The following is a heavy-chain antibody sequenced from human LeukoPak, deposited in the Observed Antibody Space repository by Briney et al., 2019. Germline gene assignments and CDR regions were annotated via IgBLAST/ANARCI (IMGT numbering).Heavy chain of an antibody. Sequence: SETLSLTCTVSGGSIYSYYWSWIRQPPGKGLEWIGYIYYSGSTNYNPSLKSRVTISVDTSKNQFSLKLSSVTAADTAVYYCATAKTVQLEGNAFDIWGQGTMVTVSS. CDR1: GGSIYSYY. CDR2: IYYSGST. J-gene: IGHJ3*02. D-gene: IGHD1-1*01. CDR3: ATAKTVQLEGNAFDI. V-gene: IGHV4-59*08.